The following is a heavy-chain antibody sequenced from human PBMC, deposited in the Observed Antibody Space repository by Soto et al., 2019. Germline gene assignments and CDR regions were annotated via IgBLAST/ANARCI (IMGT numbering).Heavy chain of an antibody. Sequence: ASVKVSCKASGYTFTSYDINWVRQATGQGLEWMGWMNPNSGNTGYAQKFQGRVTMTRNTSISTAYMELSRLRSDDTAVYYCAREASSSTPGYYGMDVWGQGTTVTVSS. J-gene: IGHJ6*02. D-gene: IGHD6-6*01. V-gene: IGHV1-8*01. CDR2: MNPNSGNT. CDR1: GYTFTSYD. CDR3: AREASSSTPGYYGMDV.